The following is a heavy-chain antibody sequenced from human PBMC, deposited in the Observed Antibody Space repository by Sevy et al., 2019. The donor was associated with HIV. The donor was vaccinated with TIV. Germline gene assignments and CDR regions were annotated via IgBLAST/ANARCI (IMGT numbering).Heavy chain of an antibody. D-gene: IGHD3-22*01. CDR3: ARGDYYDSSGYPTTTAEYFQH. CDR2: ISAYNGNT. V-gene: IGHV1-18*01. J-gene: IGHJ1*01. CDR1: GYTFTSYG. Sequence: ASVKVSCKASGYTFTSYGISWVRQAPGQGLEWMGWISAYNGNTNYEQKLQGRVTMTTDTSTRKAYMELRGLRSDDTAGYYCARGDYYDSSGYPTTTAEYFQHWGQGTLVTVSS.